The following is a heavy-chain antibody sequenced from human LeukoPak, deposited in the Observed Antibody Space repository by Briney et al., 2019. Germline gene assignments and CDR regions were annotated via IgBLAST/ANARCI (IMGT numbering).Heavy chain of an antibody. V-gene: IGHV1-24*01. CDR3: TTRSGDFWSGFVN. CDR1: GNSLSELS. J-gene: IGHJ4*02. D-gene: IGHD3-3*01. Sequence: ASVKVPCKVSGNSLSELSIQWVRQAPGKGLECMGGFDPEEAKMVYAQNFQGRVTMTEDSSTQTAYMELSGLTSDDTAVYYCTTRSGDFWSGFVNWGQGILVTVSS. CDR2: FDPEEAKM.